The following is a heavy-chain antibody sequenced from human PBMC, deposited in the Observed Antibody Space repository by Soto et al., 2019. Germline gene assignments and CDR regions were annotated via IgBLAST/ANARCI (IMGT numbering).Heavy chain of an antibody. V-gene: IGHV3-66*01. J-gene: IGHJ4*02. CDR1: GFTVSSNY. CDR3: ARDDVAVAGRDY. CDR2: IYSGGNT. Sequence: GGSLRLSCAVSGFTVSSNYMTWVRQAPGRGLEWVSVIYSGGNTFYADSVKGGFTISRDNSKNTLYLQMNSLRGEDTGLYYCARDDVAVAGRDYWGQGTLVTVSS. D-gene: IGHD6-19*01.